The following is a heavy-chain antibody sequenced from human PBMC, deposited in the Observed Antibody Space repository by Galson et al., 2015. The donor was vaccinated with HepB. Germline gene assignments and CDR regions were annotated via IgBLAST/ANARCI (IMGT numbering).Heavy chain of an antibody. CDR3: ARGLRKPSRPPYYFDY. J-gene: IGHJ4*02. Sequence: SLRLSCAASGFTFSSYSMNWVRQAPGKGLEWVSYISSSSSTIYYADSVKGRFTISRDNAKNSLYLQMNSLRDEDTAVYYCARGLRKPSRPPYYFDYWGQGTLVTVSS. V-gene: IGHV3-48*02. D-gene: IGHD6-6*01. CDR2: ISSSSSTI. CDR1: GFTFSSYS.